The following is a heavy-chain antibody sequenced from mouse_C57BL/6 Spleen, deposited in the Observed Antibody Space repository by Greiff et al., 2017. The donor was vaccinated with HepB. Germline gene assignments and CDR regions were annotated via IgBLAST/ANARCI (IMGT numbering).Heavy chain of an antibody. D-gene: IGHD2-4*01. Sequence: DVMLVESGADLVKPGGSLKLSCAASGFTFSSYGMSWVRQTPDKRLEWVATISSGGSYTYYPDSVKGRFTISRDNAKNTLYLQMSSLKSEDTAMYYCASPYYDYDQGFAYWGQGTLVTVSA. CDR2: ISSGGSYT. J-gene: IGHJ3*01. V-gene: IGHV5-6*02. CDR1: GFTFSSYG. CDR3: ASPYYDYDQGFAY.